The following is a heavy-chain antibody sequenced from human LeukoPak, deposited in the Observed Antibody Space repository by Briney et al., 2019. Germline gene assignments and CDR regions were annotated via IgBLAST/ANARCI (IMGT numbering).Heavy chain of an antibody. CDR1: GFTFSSYA. Sequence: GGSLRLSCAASGFTFSSYAMSWVRQAPGKGLEWVSAINGSGGSTYYADSVKGRFTISRDNSKNTLYLQMNSLRAEDTAVYYCAKYCSSTSGHLYYFDYWGQGTLVTVSS. V-gene: IGHV3-23*01. D-gene: IGHD2-2*01. CDR3: AKYCSSTSGHLYYFDY. CDR2: INGSGGST. J-gene: IGHJ4*02.